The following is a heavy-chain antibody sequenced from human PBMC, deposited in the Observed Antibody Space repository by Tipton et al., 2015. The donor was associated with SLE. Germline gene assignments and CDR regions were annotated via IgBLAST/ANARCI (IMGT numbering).Heavy chain of an antibody. D-gene: IGHD3-10*01. Sequence: TLSLTCTVSGASLSRGDDFWSWIRQSAGKGLEWIGRIHTTGSTHYNPSLQSRVSMSIDTSKNQLSLRLSSVTAADTGMYYCARDLAGVKDYWGQGTLVTVSS. J-gene: IGHJ4*02. V-gene: IGHV4-61*02. CDR2: IHTTGST. CDR3: ARDLAGVKDY. CDR1: GASLSRGDDF.